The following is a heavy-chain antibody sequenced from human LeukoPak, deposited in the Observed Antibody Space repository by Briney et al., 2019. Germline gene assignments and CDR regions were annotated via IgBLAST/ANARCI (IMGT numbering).Heavy chain of an antibody. V-gene: IGHV4-31*02. J-gene: IGHJ4*02. D-gene: IGHD5-24*01. CDR3: AREGYNRLDY. Sequence: PSQTLSLTCTVSGGSISSSGYYWTWIRQLPGKGLDWIGYMSYSGSTSYNPSLKSRVIISVDTSKNQLSLKLSSVTAADTAVYYCAREGYNRLDYWGQGTLVTVSS. CDR1: GGSISSSGYY. CDR2: MSYSGST.